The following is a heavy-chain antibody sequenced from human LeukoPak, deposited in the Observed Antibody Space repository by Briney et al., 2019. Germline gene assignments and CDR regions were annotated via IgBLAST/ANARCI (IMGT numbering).Heavy chain of an antibody. CDR3: AAFGIPPDEGY. D-gene: IGHD3-16*01. J-gene: IGHJ4*02. CDR1: GFTFSSYA. CDR2: INPNSGGT. V-gene: IGHV1-2*02. Sequence: PGGSLRLSCAASGFTFSSYAISWVRQAPGQGLEWVGWINPNSGGTNYAQKFQDRITISTDTSISTAYIELRRLTTDDTAVYYCAAFGIPPDEGYWGQGSLITVSS.